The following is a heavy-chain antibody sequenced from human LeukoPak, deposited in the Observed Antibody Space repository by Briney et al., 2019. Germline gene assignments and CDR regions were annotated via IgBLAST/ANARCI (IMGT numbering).Heavy chain of an antibody. D-gene: IGHD1-20*01. V-gene: IGHV4-34*01. CDR3: ARARRYNWNRDAFDI. CDR1: GGSFSGYY. Sequence: PSETLSLTCAVYGGSFSGYYWSWIRQPPGKGLEWIGEINHSGSTNYNPSLKSRVTISVDTSKNQFSPKLSSVTAADTAVYYCARARRYNWNRDAFDIWGQGTMVTVSS. CDR2: INHSGST. J-gene: IGHJ3*02.